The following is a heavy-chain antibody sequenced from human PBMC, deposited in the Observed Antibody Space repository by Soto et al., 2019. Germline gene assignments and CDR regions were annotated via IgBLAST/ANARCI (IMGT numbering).Heavy chain of an antibody. Sequence: SETLSLTCAVYGGSFSGHSWTWIRQSPGKGLEWIGDINHSGRVNYSPSLKSRVTISLDTSKNQFSLTLSAVTAADTAMYYCSTRACETNAYYRFDPWGQGALVTVS. J-gene: IGHJ5*01. V-gene: IGHV4-34*01. CDR2: INHSGRV. CDR1: GGSFSGHS. CDR3: STRACETNAYYRFDP. D-gene: IGHD3-10*01.